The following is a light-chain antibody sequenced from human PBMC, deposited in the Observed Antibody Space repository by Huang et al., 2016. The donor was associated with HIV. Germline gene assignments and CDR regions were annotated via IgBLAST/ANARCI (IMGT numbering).Light chain of an antibody. Sequence: DRVLTQSPATLSVSPGESATLSCRASESVSNNLAWYQQKPGQAPRLLIYGASTRAAGVPARFSGSVSGSEFTLSVSSLQSEDFAVYYCQQYSAWPYTFGQGTKLEIK. CDR1: ESVSNN. CDR3: QQYSAWPYT. V-gene: IGKV3-15*01. CDR2: GAS. J-gene: IGKJ2*01.